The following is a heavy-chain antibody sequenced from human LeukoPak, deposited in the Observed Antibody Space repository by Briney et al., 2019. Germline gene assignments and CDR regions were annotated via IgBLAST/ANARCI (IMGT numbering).Heavy chain of an antibody. V-gene: IGHV3-48*03. CDR2: ISSSGSTI. Sequence: PGGSLRLSCAASRFTFSSYAMNWVRQAPGKGLEWVSYISSSGSTIYYADSVKGRFTISRDNAKNSLYLQMNSLRAEDTAVYYCARDSGYRTFTFSNDYWGQGTLVTVSS. CDR3: ARDSGYRTFTFSNDY. J-gene: IGHJ4*02. CDR1: RFTFSSYA. D-gene: IGHD2/OR15-2a*01.